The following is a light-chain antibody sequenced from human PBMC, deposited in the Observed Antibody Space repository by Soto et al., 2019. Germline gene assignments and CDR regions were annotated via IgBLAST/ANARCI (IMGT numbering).Light chain of an antibody. CDR3: QHYDHLPIT. J-gene: IGKJ5*01. V-gene: IGKV1-33*01. CDR2: DAS. Sequence: IHMTLYQWDLSASVGGRVTITCLASQDITNYLNWYQQKPGTAPRLLLYDASSLETGVPSRFSGSGSGTDFTFTISSLQPEDIATYYCQHYDHLPITFGQGTRLEIK. CDR1: QDITNY.